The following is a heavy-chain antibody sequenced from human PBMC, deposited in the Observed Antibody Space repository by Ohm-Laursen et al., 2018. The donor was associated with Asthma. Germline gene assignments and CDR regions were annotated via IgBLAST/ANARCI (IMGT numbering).Heavy chain of an antibody. D-gene: IGHD2-2*01. CDR1: GGSFSGYY. CDR3: ARGYCSSTSCYNWFDP. CDR2: INHSGST. Sequence: PGTLSLTCAVYGGSFSGYYWSWIRQPPGKGLEWIGEINHSGSTNYNPSLKSRVTISVDTSKNQFSLKLSSVTAADTAVYYCARGYCSSTSCYNWFDPWGQGTLVTVSS. V-gene: IGHV4-34*01. J-gene: IGHJ5*02.